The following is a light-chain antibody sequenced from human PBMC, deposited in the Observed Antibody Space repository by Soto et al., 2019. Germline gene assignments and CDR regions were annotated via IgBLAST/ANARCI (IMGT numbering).Light chain of an antibody. CDR3: QQYNNWPPTWT. V-gene: IGKV3-15*01. J-gene: IGKJ1*01. CDR1: QSVSSN. CDR2: GAS. Sequence: EIVMTQSPATLSVCPGERATLSCSASQSVSSNLAWYQQKPGQAPRLLIYGASTRATGIPARFSGSGSGTEFTLTISSLQSEDFAVYYCQQYNNWPPTWTFGQGTKVDIK.